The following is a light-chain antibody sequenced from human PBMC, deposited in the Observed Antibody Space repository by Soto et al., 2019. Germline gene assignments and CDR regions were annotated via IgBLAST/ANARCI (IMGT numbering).Light chain of an antibody. CDR2: GVS. V-gene: IGKV3D-15*01. Sequence: IVLTQSPGTLSLSPGERATLSCRASQTGSNSYLAWYQQKSGQAPRLLIYGVSTRATGTPDRFSGSGSGTEFTLTISSLQSEDFAVYYCQQYNNWPPGTFGPGTKVDIK. CDR1: QTGSNSY. J-gene: IGKJ3*01. CDR3: QQYNNWPPGT.